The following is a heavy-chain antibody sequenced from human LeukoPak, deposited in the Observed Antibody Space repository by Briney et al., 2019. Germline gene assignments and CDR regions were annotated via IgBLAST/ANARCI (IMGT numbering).Heavy chain of an antibody. Sequence: SGTLSLTCAVSGGSISSSNWWSWVRQPPGKGLEWIGEIYHSGSTNYNPSLKSRVTISVDKSKNQFSLKLSSVTAADTAVYYCARYPSHGSGSYSGLFDPWGQGTLVTVSS. J-gene: IGHJ5*02. V-gene: IGHV4-4*02. CDR2: IYHSGST. CDR3: ARYPSHGSGSYSGLFDP. CDR1: GGSISSSNW. D-gene: IGHD3-10*01.